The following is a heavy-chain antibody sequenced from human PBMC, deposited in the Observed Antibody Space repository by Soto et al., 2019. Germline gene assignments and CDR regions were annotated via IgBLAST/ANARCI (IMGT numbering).Heavy chain of an antibody. D-gene: IGHD3-16*01. CDR2: ISWNSGRI. V-gene: IGHV3-9*01. J-gene: IGHJ6*02. CDR3: TKARLWGGDGYNSYYYNAMDV. CDR1: GFTFDDYA. Sequence: EMQLVESGGGLVQPGMSLRLSCAASGFTFDDYAMYWVRQVPGKGLEWVSGISWNSGRIGYADSVKGRITISRDNAKNSLYLHMNSRRREDTALYYCTKARLWGGDGYNSYYYNAMDVWGQGTTVTVSS.